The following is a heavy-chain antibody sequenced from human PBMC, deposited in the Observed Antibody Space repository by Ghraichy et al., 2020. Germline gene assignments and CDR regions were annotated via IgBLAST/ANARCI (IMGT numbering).Heavy chain of an antibody. CDR3: AKVGVVTEYYFDY. CDR1: GFMFSTYA. J-gene: IGHJ4*02. D-gene: IGHD2-21*02. CDR2: ISGSGGTT. V-gene: IGHV3-23*01. Sequence: GESLNISCAASGFMFSTYAMSWVRQAPGKGLEWVSTISGSGGTTYYADSVKGRFTISRDNSKNTLYLQMNSLRAEDTAVYYCAKVGVVTEYYFDYWGQGTLVTVSS.